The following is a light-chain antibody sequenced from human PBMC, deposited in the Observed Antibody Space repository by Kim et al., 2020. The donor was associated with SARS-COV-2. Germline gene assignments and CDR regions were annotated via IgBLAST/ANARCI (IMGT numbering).Light chain of an antibody. CDR1: QGISNW. CDR2: AAS. J-gene: IGKJ1*01. V-gene: IGKV1D-16*01. Sequence: SASVGDRVTITCRASQGISNWLAWYQQKPGKAPKLLIYAASSLQSGVPSRFSGSGSGTEFTLTISSLQPDDFATYYCQQYYTYSTFGQGTKVDIK. CDR3: QQYYTYST.